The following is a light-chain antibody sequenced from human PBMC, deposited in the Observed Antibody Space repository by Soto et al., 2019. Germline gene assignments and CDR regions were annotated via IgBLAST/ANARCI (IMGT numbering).Light chain of an antibody. V-gene: IGKV3-20*01. CDR3: QKYGRSLIT. J-gene: IGKJ5*01. Sequence: TKSPTNLSVSPGERATLSCRSSQSVSSSYLSWYQEIPGQAPRLLIYGASSRATGIPDRFSGSGSGTDFTLTISRLVHEDVAVYCCQKYGRSLITFGQGTRLE. CDR2: GAS. CDR1: QSVSSSY.